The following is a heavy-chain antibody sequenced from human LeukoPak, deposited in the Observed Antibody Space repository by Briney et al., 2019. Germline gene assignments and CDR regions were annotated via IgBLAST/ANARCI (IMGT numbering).Heavy chain of an antibody. D-gene: IGHD1-1*01. CDR2: VDHTGST. Sequence: SETLSLTCSVSDDSIAMYYWTWIRQPPGKGLEWIGYVDHTGSTNFNPSLNGRVSISRDTTKNLFSLRLRPVTAADTAVYFCARGRVSSSTWYSTYYYYFYMDVWGKGTTVTVSS. V-gene: IGHV4-59*01. J-gene: IGHJ6*03. CDR3: ARGRVSSSTWYSTYYYYFYMDV. CDR1: DDSIAMYY.